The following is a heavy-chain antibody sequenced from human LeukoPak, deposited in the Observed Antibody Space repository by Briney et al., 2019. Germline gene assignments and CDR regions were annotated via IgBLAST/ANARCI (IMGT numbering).Heavy chain of an antibody. CDR1: GYTFTSYA. CDR3: ARAYGDYFDYFDY. V-gene: IGHV1-3*01. CDR2: INAGNGNT. D-gene: IGHD4-17*01. Sequence: ASVKVSCKASGYTFTSYAMHWVRQAPGQRLEWMGWINAGNGNTKYSQKFQGRVTITRDTSASTAHMELSSLRFEDTAVYYCARAYGDYFDYFDYWGQGTLVTVSS. J-gene: IGHJ4*02.